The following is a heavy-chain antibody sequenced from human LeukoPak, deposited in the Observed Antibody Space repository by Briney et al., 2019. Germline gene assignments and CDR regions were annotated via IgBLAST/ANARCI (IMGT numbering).Heavy chain of an antibody. J-gene: IGHJ4*02. V-gene: IGHV1-3*01. Sequence: GASVKVSCKASGYTFTTYAMHWVRRAPGQRLEWMGWINAGNGNTKYSQKFQGRVTITRDTSASTAYMELSSLRSEDTAVYYCARGMSSGWSFDYWGQGTLVTVSS. CDR3: ARGMSSGWSFDY. CDR1: GYTFTTYA. CDR2: INAGNGNT. D-gene: IGHD6-19*01.